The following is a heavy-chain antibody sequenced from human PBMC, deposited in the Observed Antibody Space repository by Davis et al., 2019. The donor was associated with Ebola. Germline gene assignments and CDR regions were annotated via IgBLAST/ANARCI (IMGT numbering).Heavy chain of an antibody. Sequence: SVKVSCKASGGTFSSYAISWVRQAPGQGPDWMGGIIPVFGIPKYAQKFQGRVTITADESTSTAYMELSSLRSEDTAVYYCARDRYSDGSGYFFEQSHWGQRTLVTVSS. V-gene: IGHV1-69*13. J-gene: IGHJ4*02. D-gene: IGHD3-22*01. CDR1: GGTFSSYA. CDR2: IIPVFGIP. CDR3: ARDRYSDGSGYFFEQSH.